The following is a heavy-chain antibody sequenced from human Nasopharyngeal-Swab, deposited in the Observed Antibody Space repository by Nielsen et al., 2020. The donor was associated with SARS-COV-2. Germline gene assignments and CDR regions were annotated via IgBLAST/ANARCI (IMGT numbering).Heavy chain of an antibody. CDR3: ARDQYGDYRVLYYYGMDV. Sequence: GESLKISCAASGFTFSSYSMNWVRQAPGKGLEWVSYISSSSSTIYYADSVKGRFTISRDNAKNSLYLQMNSLRAEDTAVYYCARDQYGDYRVLYYYGMDVWGQGTTVTVSS. CDR2: ISSSSSTI. CDR1: GFTFSSYS. V-gene: IGHV3-48*04. D-gene: IGHD4-17*01. J-gene: IGHJ6*02.